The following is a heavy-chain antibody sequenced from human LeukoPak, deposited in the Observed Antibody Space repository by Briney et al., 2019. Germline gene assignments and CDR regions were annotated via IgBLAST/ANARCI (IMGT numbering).Heavy chain of an antibody. CDR3: ARGDLYGSGSYGYFDY. CDR2: INHSGST. CDR1: GGSISSYY. J-gene: IGHJ4*02. Sequence: SETLSLTCTVSGGSISSYYWSWIRQPPGKGLEWIGEINHSGSTNYNPSLKSRVTISVDTSKNQFSLKLSSVTAADTAVYYCARGDLYGSGSYGYFDYWGQGTLVTVSS. V-gene: IGHV4-34*01. D-gene: IGHD3-10*01.